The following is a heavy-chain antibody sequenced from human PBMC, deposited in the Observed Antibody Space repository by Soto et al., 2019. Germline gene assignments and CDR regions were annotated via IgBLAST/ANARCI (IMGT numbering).Heavy chain of an antibody. V-gene: IGHV4-34*01. Sequence: SETLSLTCAVYGGSFSGYYWSWIRQPPGKGLEWIGEINHSGSTNYNPSLKSRVTISVDTSKNQFSLKLSSVTAADTAVYYWALRGRLYYYYGMDVWGQGTTVTVSS. CDR3: ALRGRLYYYYGMDV. CDR1: GGSFSGYY. CDR2: INHSGST. D-gene: IGHD6-25*01. J-gene: IGHJ6*02.